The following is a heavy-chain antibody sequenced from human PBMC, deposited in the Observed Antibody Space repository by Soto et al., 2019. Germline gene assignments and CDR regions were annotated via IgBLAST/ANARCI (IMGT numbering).Heavy chain of an antibody. J-gene: IGHJ4*02. Sequence: GGSLRLSCAASGFTFSSYAMHWVRQAPGKGLEWVAVISYDGSNKYYADSVKGRFTISRDNSKNTLYLQMNSLGAEDTAVYYCARAPGGGFGELLTPDYWGQGTLVTVSS. V-gene: IGHV3-30-3*01. D-gene: IGHD3-10*01. CDR1: GFTFSSYA. CDR3: ARAPGGGFGELLTPDY. CDR2: ISYDGSNK.